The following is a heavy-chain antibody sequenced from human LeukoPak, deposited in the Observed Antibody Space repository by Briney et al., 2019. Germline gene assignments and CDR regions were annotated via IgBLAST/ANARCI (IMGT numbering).Heavy chain of an antibody. CDR2: IYHAGNT. Sequence: KPSETLSLTCAVSGGSISSGGYSWSWIRQPPGKGLEWIGYIYHAGNTNYNPSLKRRVTMSVDGSKNQFSLKLSSVTAADTAVYYCARTGDYFDFCGQGTLVIVSS. V-gene: IGHV4-30-2*01. CDR3: ARTGDYFDF. CDR1: GGSISSGGYS. J-gene: IGHJ4*02.